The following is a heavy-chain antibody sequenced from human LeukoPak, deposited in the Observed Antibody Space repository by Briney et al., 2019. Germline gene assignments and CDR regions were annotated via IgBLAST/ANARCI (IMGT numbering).Heavy chain of an antibody. CDR3: ARTRRPLPPYYYYYGMDV. J-gene: IGHJ6*04. V-gene: IGHV1-69*06. CDR1: GGTFRSYA. Sequence: ASVKVSCKASGGTFRSYAISWVRQAPGQGLEWMGGIIPIFGTANYAQKFQGRVTITADKSTSTAYMGLSSLRSEDTAVYYCARTRRPLPPYYYYYGMDVWGKGTTVTVSS. D-gene: IGHD6-25*01. CDR2: IIPIFGTA.